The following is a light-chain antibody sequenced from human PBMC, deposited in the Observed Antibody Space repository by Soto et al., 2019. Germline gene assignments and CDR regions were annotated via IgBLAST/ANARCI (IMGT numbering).Light chain of an antibody. Sequence: QSVLTQPPSASGSPGQSVTISCTGTSSDVGGYNYVSWYQQHPGKAPKLMIYEVSKRPSGVPDRFSGSKSGNTASLTVSGLQAEYEADYYCSSYAGINNFRVVRTGTKVPVL. CDR2: EVS. J-gene: IGLJ1*01. V-gene: IGLV2-8*01. CDR3: SSYAGINNFRV. CDR1: SSDVGGYNY.